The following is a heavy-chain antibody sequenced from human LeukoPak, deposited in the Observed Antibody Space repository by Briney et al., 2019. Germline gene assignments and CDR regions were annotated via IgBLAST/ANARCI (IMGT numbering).Heavy chain of an antibody. CDR1: GFTFSSYA. CDR2: ISYDGSNK. CDR3: AKSGLDYGMDV. V-gene: IGHV3-30*18. D-gene: IGHD3/OR15-3a*01. Sequence: PGGSLRLSCAASGFTFSSYAITWVRQAPGKGLEWVAVISYDGSNKYYADSVKGRFTISRDNSKNTLYLQMNSLRAEDTAVYYCAKSGLDYGMDVWGQGTTVTVSS. J-gene: IGHJ6*02.